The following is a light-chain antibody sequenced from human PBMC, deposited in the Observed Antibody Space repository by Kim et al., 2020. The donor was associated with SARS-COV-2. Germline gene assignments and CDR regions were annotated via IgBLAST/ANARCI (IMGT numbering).Light chain of an antibody. CDR2: EVS. CDR1: SSDVGSYNR. J-gene: IGLJ1*01. CDR3: CSYAGSSTSPYV. Sequence: SITISCTGNSSDVGSYNRVSWYQQHPGKAPKLRMYEVSKRPSGVSNRFSGSKSGNTASLTISGLQAEDEADYYCCSYAGSSTSPYVFGTGTKVTVL. V-gene: IGLV2-23*02.